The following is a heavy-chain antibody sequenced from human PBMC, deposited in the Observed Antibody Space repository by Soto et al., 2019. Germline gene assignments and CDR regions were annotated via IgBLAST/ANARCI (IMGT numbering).Heavy chain of an antibody. CDR1: GGYFSGYY. J-gene: IGHJ3*02. Sequence: ETLSLTCAVYGGYFSGYYWSWIRQPPGKGLEWIGEINHSGSTNYNPSLKSRVTISVDTSKNQFSLKLSSVTAADTAVYYCASKFGGVIFSPNAFDIWGQGTMVTVSS. CDR3: ASKFGGVIFSPNAFDI. CDR2: INHSGST. D-gene: IGHD3-16*02. V-gene: IGHV4-34*01.